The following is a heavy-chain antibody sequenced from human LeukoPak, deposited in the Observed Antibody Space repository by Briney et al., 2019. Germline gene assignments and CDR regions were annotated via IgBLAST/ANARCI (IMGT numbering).Heavy chain of an antibody. CDR2: INPNSGGT. J-gene: IGHJ6*02. D-gene: IGHD3-3*01. CDR1: GYTFTGYY. Sequence: ASVKVSCKASGYTFTGYYMHWVRQAPGQGLEWMGWINPNSGGTNYAQKFQGRVTMTRDTSISTAYMELGRLRSDDTAVYYCARSSIPFDFWSGYTHYYYYGMDVWGQGTTVTVSS. V-gene: IGHV1-2*02. CDR3: ARSSIPFDFWSGYTHYYYYGMDV.